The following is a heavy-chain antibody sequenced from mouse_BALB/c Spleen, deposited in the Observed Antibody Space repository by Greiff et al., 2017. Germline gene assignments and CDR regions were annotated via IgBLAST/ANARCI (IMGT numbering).Heavy chain of an antibody. CDR2: INPSTGYT. CDR3: ARSYYGNHGGAMDY. Sequence: QVHVKQSGAELAKPGASVKMSCKASGYTFTSYWMHWVKQRPGQGLEWIGYINPSTGYTEYNQKFKDKATLTADKSSSTAYMQLSSLTSEDSAVYYCARSYYGNHGGAMDYWGQGTSVTVSS. J-gene: IGHJ4*01. CDR1: GYTFTSYW. V-gene: IGHV1-7*01. D-gene: IGHD2-10*01.